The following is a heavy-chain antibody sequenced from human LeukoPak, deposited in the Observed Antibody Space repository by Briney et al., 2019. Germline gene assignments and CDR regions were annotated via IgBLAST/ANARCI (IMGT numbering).Heavy chain of an antibody. J-gene: IGHJ4*02. CDR2: INHSGST. V-gene: IGHV4-34*01. Sequence: PSETLSLTCAVYGGSFSGYYWSWIRQPPVKGLEWIGEINHSGSTNYNPSLKSRVTISVDTSKNQFSLKLSSVTAADTAVYYCARGIAVAGYYFDYWGQGTLVTVSS. D-gene: IGHD6-19*01. CDR1: GGSFSGYY. CDR3: ARGIAVAGYYFDY.